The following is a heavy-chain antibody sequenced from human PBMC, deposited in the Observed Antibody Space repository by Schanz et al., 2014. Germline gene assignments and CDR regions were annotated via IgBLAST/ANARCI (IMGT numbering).Heavy chain of an antibody. CDR1: GFSFSSYA. Sequence: EVQLLESGGGLVEPGGSLRLSCAASGFSFSSYAMGWVRQARGKGLEWVSAMNESHSTIYYADSVRGRFTISRDNAENTLFLQMNSLRAEDTAVYYCAKVRYSSGWRGDYFDEWGQGTLXIVSS. J-gene: IGHJ4*02. CDR2: MNESHSTI. V-gene: IGHV3-23*01. D-gene: IGHD6-25*01. CDR3: AKVRYSSGWRGDYFDE.